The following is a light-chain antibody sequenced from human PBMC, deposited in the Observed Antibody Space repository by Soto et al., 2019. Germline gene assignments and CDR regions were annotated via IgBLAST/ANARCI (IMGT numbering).Light chain of an antibody. CDR2: GAS. CDR1: QSVNNNY. V-gene: IGKV3-20*01. J-gene: IGKJ4*01. Sequence: EIVLTQSPGTLSLSPGERATLSCRASQSVNNNYLAWYQQKRGQAPRLLVYGASTRATGIPDRFSGSVSGTDFTLTISSLQLEDCAVYFCHQYARSLTFGGGTNVEIK. CDR3: HQYARSLT.